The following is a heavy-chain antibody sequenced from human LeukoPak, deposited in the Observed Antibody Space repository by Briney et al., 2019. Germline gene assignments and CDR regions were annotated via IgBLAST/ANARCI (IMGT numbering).Heavy chain of an antibody. CDR3: AREGFYFFDF. CDR2: IKQDGSEK. CDR1: GFTFSSYS. Sequence: GGSLRLSCAASGFTFSSYSMNWVRQVPGKGLEWVANIKQDGSEKTYADSVRGRFTIFRDNAKDSVYLQMNSLRAEDSAIYYCAREGFYFFDFWGQGTLVTVSS. V-gene: IGHV3-7*01. J-gene: IGHJ4*01.